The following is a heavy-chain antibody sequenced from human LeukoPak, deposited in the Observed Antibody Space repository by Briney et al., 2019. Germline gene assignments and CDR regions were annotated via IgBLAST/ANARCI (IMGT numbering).Heavy chain of an antibody. CDR2: INHSGRT. V-gene: IGHV4-34*01. D-gene: IGHD2-2*01. Sequence: PSETLSLTCAVYGGSFSDYFWGWIRRPPGKGLEGIGEINHSGRTYYNPSLKSRVTISVDTSKNQFSLNLSSVTAADTAVYYCARDVVVVPAAIHYGMDVWGQGTTVTVSS. CDR1: GGSFSDYF. J-gene: IGHJ6*02. CDR3: ARDVVVVPAAIHYGMDV.